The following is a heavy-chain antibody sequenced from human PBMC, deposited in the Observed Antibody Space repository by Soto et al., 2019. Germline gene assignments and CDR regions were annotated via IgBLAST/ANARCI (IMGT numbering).Heavy chain of an antibody. Sequence: ASVKVSCKASGYTFTSYGISWVRQAPGQGLEWMGWISAYNGNTNHAQKLQGRVTMTTDTSTSTAYMELRSLRSDDTAVYYCARGLDYGDFEPTYNWFDPWGQGTLVTVSS. V-gene: IGHV1-18*01. J-gene: IGHJ5*02. D-gene: IGHD4-17*01. CDR1: GYTFTSYG. CDR3: ARGLDYGDFEPTYNWFDP. CDR2: ISAYNGNT.